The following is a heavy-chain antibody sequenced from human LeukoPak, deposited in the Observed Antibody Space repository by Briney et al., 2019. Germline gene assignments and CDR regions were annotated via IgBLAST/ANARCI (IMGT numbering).Heavy chain of an antibody. CDR3: ARDKFTQDASRSY. D-gene: IGHD3-10*01. CDR1: GFTVSSNY. Sequence: GGSLRLSCAASGFTVSSNYMSWVRQAPGKGLEWVSVIYSGGSRYYADSVKGRFTISRDNSKNTLYLQMNSLRAEDTAVYYCARDKFTQDASRSYWGQGTLVTVSS. J-gene: IGHJ4*02. CDR2: IYSGGSR. V-gene: IGHV3-66*01.